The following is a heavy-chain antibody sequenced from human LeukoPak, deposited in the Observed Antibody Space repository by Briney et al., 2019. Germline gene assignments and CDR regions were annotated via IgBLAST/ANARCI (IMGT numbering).Heavy chain of an antibody. Sequence: GGSLRLSCAASGITLNGYPMTWVRRAPGKGLVWVSRIESDGTSTTYADSVKGRFTISRDNAKNTLYLQMNSLRAEDTAVYYCARDQYSSTWYRGAFDVWGQGTMVSVSS. V-gene: IGHV3-74*01. CDR2: IESDGTST. D-gene: IGHD6-13*01. CDR1: GITLNGYP. CDR3: ARDQYSSTWYRGAFDV. J-gene: IGHJ3*01.